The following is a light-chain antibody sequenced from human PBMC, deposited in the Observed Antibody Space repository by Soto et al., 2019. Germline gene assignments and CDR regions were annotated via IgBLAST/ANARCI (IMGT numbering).Light chain of an antibody. CDR3: QQRYNWPVT. J-gene: IGKJ2*01. CDR2: DAS. CDR1: QPIDTY. V-gene: IGKV3-11*01. Sequence: EIVLTQSPATLSLSPGERATLSCRASQPIDTYLAWYQQKPGQAPRLLIYDASDRATGIPARFGGSGSGSDFTLTISSLEPEDVAVYYCQQRYNWPVTFGQGTRLAIK.